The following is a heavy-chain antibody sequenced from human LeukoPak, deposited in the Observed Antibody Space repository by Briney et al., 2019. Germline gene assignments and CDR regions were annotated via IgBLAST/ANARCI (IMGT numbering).Heavy chain of an antibody. V-gene: IGHV4-39*02. CDR1: NGSISNCSCF. D-gene: IGHD2-2*01. Sequence: SETLSLTCTVSNGSISNCSCFWGWIRQSPGKGLEWIGSIYYSGSTYYNPSLKSRVTISVDTSKNQFSLKLSSVTAADTAVYYCARDYCSSTSCYSGYWGQGTLVTVSS. J-gene: IGHJ4*02. CDR2: IYYSGST. CDR3: ARDYCSSTSCYSGY.